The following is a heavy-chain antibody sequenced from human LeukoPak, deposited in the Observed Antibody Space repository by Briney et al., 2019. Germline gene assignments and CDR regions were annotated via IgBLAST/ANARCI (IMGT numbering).Heavy chain of an antibody. CDR1: GASISSYY. CDR3: ARMYSSTWYYFDN. V-gene: IGHV4-4*07. D-gene: IGHD6-13*01. CDR2: IYTSGST. J-gene: IGHJ4*02. Sequence: SETLSLTCTVSGASISSYYWNWIRQPAGKGLEWIGRIYTSGSTDYNPSLRTRVTISVDASRNQFSLNLSSVTAADTAVYYCARMYSSTWYYFDNWGQGILVTVSS.